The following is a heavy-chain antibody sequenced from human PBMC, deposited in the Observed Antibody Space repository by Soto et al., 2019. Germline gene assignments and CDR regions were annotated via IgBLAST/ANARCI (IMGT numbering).Heavy chain of an antibody. CDR1: GFTFSIYA. J-gene: IGHJ4*02. D-gene: IGHD4-17*01. Sequence: GGSLRLSCAASGFTFSIYAMSLVRQAPGKGLEWVSAISVSGGSTYYADSVKGRFTISRDNSKKTLYLQMNSLRAEDTAVYYCAKDRADRLRPDYWGQGTLVTVSS. CDR2: ISVSGGST. V-gene: IGHV3-23*01. CDR3: AKDRADRLRPDY.